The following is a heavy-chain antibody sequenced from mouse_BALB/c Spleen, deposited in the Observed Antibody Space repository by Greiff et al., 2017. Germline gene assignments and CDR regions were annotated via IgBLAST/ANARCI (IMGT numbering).Heavy chain of an antibody. Sequence: EVQGVESGGGLVQPGGSRKLSCAASGFTFSSYAMSWVRQTPEKRLEWVASISSGGSTYYPDSVKGRFTISRDNARNILYLQMSSLRSEDTAMYYCARGGDYDYDYYAMDYWGQGTSVTGSS. J-gene: IGHJ4*01. V-gene: IGHV5-6-5*01. D-gene: IGHD2-4*01. CDR3: ARGGDYDYDYYAMDY. CDR2: ISSGGST. CDR1: GFTFSSYA.